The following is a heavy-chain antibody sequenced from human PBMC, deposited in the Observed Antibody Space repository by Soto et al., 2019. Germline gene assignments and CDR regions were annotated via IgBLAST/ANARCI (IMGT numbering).Heavy chain of an antibody. CDR2: ISWNSGSI. Sequence: EVQLVESGGGLVQPGRSLRLSCAASGFTFDDYAMHWVRQAPGKGLEWVSGISWNSGSIGYADSVKGRFTISRDNAKNSLYLQMNSLRAEDTDLYYCAKDLEYSSSYYFDYWGQGTLVTVSS. CDR3: AKDLEYSSSYYFDY. D-gene: IGHD6-6*01. J-gene: IGHJ4*02. V-gene: IGHV3-9*01. CDR1: GFTFDDYA.